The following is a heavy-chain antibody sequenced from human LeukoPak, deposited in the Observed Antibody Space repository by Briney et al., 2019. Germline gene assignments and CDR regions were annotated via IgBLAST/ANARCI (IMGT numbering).Heavy chain of an antibody. D-gene: IGHD2-2*01. V-gene: IGHV3-72*01. CDR2: IRNKANSYAT. CDR3: ARSYCSSTNCYGLDYFDY. Sequence: GGALRLSCATSGFTLSDHYIDWVRQAPGKGLEWVGRIRNKANSYATEYAASVKGRFTISRDDSQNSLYLQMNSLKTEDTAVYYCARSYCSSTNCYGLDYFDYWGQGALVTVSS. J-gene: IGHJ4*02. CDR1: GFTLSDHY.